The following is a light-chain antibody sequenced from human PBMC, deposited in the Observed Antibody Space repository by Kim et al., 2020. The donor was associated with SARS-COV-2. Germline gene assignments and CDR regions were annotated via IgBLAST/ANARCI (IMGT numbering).Light chain of an antibody. CDR2: EVS. CDR1: RAVVGDFKS. CDR3: TSYAGHNNYVL. V-gene: IGLV2-8*01. J-gene: IGLJ2*01. Sequence: VTISDTGSRAVVGDFKSVSWHQRHPGKAPKLQIYEVSRRPSGVPDRFSGSKAGNAASLTVSGLQAEDEADYYCTSYAGHNNYVLFGGGTKLTVL.